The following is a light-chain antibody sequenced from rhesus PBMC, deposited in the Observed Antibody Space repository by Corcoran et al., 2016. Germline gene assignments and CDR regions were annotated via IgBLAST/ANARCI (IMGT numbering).Light chain of an antibody. CDR2: EAS. CDR1: QGITND. Sequence: DIQMTQSPSSLSASVGDRVTITCRASQGITNDLAWYQQTPGETPKLLIYEASSLQSGIPSRLSGSGSGTDFTLTISSLQSEDFATYYCQHYYSTPFTFGPGTKLDIK. CDR3: QHYYSTPFT. J-gene: IGKJ3*01. V-gene: IGKV1-25*01.